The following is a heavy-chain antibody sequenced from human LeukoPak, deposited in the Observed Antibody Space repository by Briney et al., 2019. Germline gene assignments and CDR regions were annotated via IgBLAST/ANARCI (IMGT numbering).Heavy chain of an antibody. CDR2: IYTSGST. J-gene: IGHJ5*02. CDR1: GGSISSYY. Sequence: PSETLSLTCTVSGGSISSYYWSWIRQPPGKGLEWIGRIYTSGSTNYNPSLKSRVTISVDTSKNQFSLKLSSVTAADTAVYYCARDFLTFEGETWFDPWGQGTLVTVSS. V-gene: IGHV4-4*08. D-gene: IGHD3-16*01. CDR3: ARDFLTFEGETWFDP.